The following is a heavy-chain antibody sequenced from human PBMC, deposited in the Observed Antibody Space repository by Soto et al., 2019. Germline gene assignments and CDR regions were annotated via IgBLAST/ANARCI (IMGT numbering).Heavy chain of an antibody. CDR1: GGSLTGYY. Sequence: QVHLQQWGAGLLKPSETLSLTCALNGGSLTGYYWSWIRQPPGKGLEWIGEIKDGGVTNYSPSLKGRVTMSADTSKNQFSLKLNSVTAADTAVYYCARGQEGIVATHWDQGTLVTVSS. V-gene: IGHV4-34*01. CDR3: ARGQEGIVATH. CDR2: IKDGGVT. D-gene: IGHD5-12*01. J-gene: IGHJ4*02.